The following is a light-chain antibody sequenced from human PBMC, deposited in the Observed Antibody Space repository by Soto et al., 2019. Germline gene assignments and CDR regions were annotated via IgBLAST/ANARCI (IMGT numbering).Light chain of an antibody. V-gene: IGKV1-5*03. CDR2: TAS. Sequence: IQMTQSPFTLSASIGDRVTITCRASQSISSELAWYQQKPGKAPKLLIYTASTLESGVPSRFSGSGSGTEFTLTISSLQSEDFATYYCQQYNSSWWTFGQGTKVDIK. J-gene: IGKJ1*01. CDR1: QSISSE. CDR3: QQYNSSWWT.